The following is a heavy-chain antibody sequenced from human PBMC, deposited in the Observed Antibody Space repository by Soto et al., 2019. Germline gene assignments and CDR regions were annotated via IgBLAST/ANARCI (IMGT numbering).Heavy chain of an antibody. CDR1: GFTFDDYG. CDR2: INYNGGST. CDR3: ARDGGTDDAFDI. Sequence: EVQLVESGGGVVRPGGSLRLSCAASGFTFDDYGMTWVRQAPGKGLEWVSGINYNGGSTNYADSVKGRFTISRDSAKNSLYLQTNSLRAEDTALYYCARDGGTDDAFDIWGQGTMVSGSS. V-gene: IGHV3-20*04. D-gene: IGHD3-16*01. J-gene: IGHJ3*02.